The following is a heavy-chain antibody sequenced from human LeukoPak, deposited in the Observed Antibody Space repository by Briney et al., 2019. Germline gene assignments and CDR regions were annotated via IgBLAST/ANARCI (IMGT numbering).Heavy chain of an antibody. J-gene: IGHJ4*02. CDR1: GFTFGDYA. CDR2: IRSKAYGGTT. V-gene: IGHV3-49*04. Sequence: GGSLRLSCTASGFTFGDYAVTWVRQAPGKGLEWVGLIRSKAYGGTTEYAASVKGRFTISRDDSKSIAYLQMNSLKTEDTAVYCRNSLSASSPIDYWGQGTLVTVSS. CDR3: NSLSASSPIDY.